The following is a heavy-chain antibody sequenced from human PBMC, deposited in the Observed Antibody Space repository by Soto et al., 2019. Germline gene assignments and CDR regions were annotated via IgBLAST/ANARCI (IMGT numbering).Heavy chain of an antibody. D-gene: IGHD1-26*01. Sequence: NPSETLSLTCTVSGGSISSGGSYWSWIRQHPGKGLEWIGYIYYSGSTYYNPSLKSRVTISVDTSKNHFSLKLSSVTAADTAVYYCAVNLTWQLLALDYWGQGTLVTVSS. J-gene: IGHJ4*02. V-gene: IGHV4-31*02. CDR1: GGSISSGGSY. CDR2: IYYSGST. CDR3: AVNLTWQLLALDY.